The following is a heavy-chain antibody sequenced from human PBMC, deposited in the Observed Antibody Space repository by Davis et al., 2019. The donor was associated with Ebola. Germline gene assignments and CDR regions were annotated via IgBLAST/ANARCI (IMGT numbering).Heavy chain of an antibody. D-gene: IGHD3-10*01. CDR2: INHSGST. CDR1: GGSISSSNW. Sequence: PSETLSLTCAVSGGSISSSNWWSWVRQPPGKGLEWIGEINHSGSTNYNPSLKSRVTISVDTSKNQFSLKLSSVTAADTAVYYCARGTGGSGSYEMPHEKKFDPWGQGTLVTVSS. J-gene: IGHJ5*02. V-gene: IGHV4-4*02. CDR3: ARGTGGSGSYEMPHEKKFDP.